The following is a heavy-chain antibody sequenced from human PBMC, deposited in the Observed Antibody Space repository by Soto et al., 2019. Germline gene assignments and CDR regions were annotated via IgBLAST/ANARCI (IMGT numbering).Heavy chain of an antibody. J-gene: IGHJ3*02. CDR1: GFTRRSNS. CDR2: FYSSGST. D-gene: IGHD5-12*01. Sequence: EEQLVESGGGVVPPGGSLRVSCSGFTRRSNSINWVRQAPGKTLEWVSIFYSSGSTFYADSVQGRFTISRDISKNTLDLQMDSLRVDDTAVYYCATTPYDHDAFDNWGQGTVVTVAS. V-gene: IGHV3-66*01. CDR3: ATTPYDHDAFDN.